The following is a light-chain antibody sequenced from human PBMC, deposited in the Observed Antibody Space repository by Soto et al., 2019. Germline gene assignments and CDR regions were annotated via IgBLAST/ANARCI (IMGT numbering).Light chain of an antibody. CDR3: QVWDAISDDVV. CDR1: NIGTKS. V-gene: IGLV3-21*04. CDR2: YDS. J-gene: IGLJ2*01. Sequence: SYELTQPPSVSVAPGTTATITCGGNNIGTKSVHWYQQRSGQAPVLVISYDSDRPSGTPERFSGSNSGNTASLTISRVEAGDEADYYCQVWDAISDDVVFGGGTKLTVL.